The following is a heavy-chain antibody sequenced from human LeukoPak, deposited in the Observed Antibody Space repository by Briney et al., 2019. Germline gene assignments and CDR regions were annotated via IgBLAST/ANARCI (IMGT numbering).Heavy chain of an antibody. CDR2: IYYSGTT. J-gene: IGHJ4*02. Sequence: SETLSLTCTVPGASISSYYWTWIRQPPGKGLEWIGFIYYSGTTKYNPSLESRVTLSLDTSKNQFSLRLNSVTAADTAVYYCARRVAVPGSYYFDYWSQGTLVTVSS. CDR1: GASISSYY. D-gene: IGHD2-2*01. CDR3: ARRVAVPGSYYFDY. V-gene: IGHV4-59*08.